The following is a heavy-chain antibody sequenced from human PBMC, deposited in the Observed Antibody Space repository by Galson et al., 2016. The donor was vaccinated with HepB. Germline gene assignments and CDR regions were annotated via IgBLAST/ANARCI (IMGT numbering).Heavy chain of an antibody. J-gene: IGHJ4*02. Sequence: SLRLSCAASGFTFSSYGMHWVRQAPGKGLEWVAAISYDGNNKYYADSVKGRFTISRDNSKNTLYLQMNGLRAEDTAVCYCVKKSPGKELSPPDYWGQGTLVTVSS. V-gene: IGHV3-30*18. CDR2: ISYDGNNK. CDR3: VKKSPGKELSPPDY. D-gene: IGHD1-26*01. CDR1: GFTFSSYG.